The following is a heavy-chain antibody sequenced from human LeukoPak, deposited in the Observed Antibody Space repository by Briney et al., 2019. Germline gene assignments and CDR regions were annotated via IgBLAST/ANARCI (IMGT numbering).Heavy chain of an antibody. D-gene: IGHD4-23*01. J-gene: IGHJ4*02. CDR2: IYYSGST. CDR3: ARDSTLTTVATGFDY. Sequence: SETLSLTCTVSGGSVSSGSYYWSRIRQPPGKGLEWIGYIYYSGSTNYNPSLKSRVTISVDTSKNQFSLKLSSVTAADTAVYYCARDSTLTTVATGFDYWGQGTLVTVSS. CDR1: GGSVSSGSYY. V-gene: IGHV4-61*01.